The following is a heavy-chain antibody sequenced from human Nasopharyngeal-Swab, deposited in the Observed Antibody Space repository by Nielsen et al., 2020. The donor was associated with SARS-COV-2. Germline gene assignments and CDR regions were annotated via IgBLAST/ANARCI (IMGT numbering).Heavy chain of an antibody. Sequence: GSLRLSCTVSGASISKHYWNWIRLPPGKGLEWIAFIYNTGRTIYNPSLQRRVTISSDTSKNQFSLKLTSVTAADMGVYFCAGGSGYRFDYWGQGALVTVSS. CDR3: AGGSGYRFDY. V-gene: IGHV4-59*08. D-gene: IGHD3-22*01. J-gene: IGHJ4*02. CDR1: GASISKHY. CDR2: IYNTGRT.